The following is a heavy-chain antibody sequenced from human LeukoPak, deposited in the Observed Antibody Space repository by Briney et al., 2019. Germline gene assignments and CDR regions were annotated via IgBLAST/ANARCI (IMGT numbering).Heavy chain of an antibody. CDR2: ISYDGSNK. D-gene: IGHD2-2*01. V-gene: IGHV3-30-3*01. CDR1: GSTFSSYA. CDR3: AKDCPSLGYCSSTSPSEAGY. J-gene: IGHJ4*02. Sequence: GGSLRLSCAASGSTFSSYAMHWVRQAPGKGLEWVAVISYDGSNKYYADSVKGRFTISRDNSKNTLYLQMNSLRAEDTAVYYCAKDCPSLGYCSSTSPSEAGYWGQGTLVTVSS.